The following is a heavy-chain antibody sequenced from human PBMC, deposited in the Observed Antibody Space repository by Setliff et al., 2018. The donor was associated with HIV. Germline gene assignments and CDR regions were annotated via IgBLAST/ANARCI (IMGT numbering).Heavy chain of an antibody. D-gene: IGHD2-15*01. CDR3: ARDKDGFDI. Sequence: ASVMVSCKASGYTFTGYYINWVRRAPGQGLEWMGRINPNSGDTNYTQSLQGRVTMTRDRSINTAYLELSSLKSDDTAVYYCARDKDGFDIWGQGTMVTVSS. CDR2: INPNSGDT. V-gene: IGHV1-2*06. J-gene: IGHJ3*02. CDR1: GYTFTGYY.